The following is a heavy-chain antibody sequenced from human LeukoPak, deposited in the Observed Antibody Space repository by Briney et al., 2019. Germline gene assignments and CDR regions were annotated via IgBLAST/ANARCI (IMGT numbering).Heavy chain of an antibody. CDR3: ARHFETTVTSRHYYYGMDV. D-gene: IGHD4-17*01. J-gene: IGHJ6*02. CDR1: GGSISSYY. V-gene: IGHV4-59*08. CDR2: IYYSGST. Sequence: SETLSLTCTVSGGSISSYYWSWIRQPPGKGLEWIGYIYYSGSTNYNPSLKSRVTISVDTSKNQFSLKLSSVTAADTAVYYCARHFETTVTSRHYYYGMDVWGQGTTVTVSS.